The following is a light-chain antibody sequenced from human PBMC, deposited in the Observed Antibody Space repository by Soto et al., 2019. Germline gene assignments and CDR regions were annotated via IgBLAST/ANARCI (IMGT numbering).Light chain of an antibody. CDR2: GAS. Sequence: EIVLTQSPGTLSLSPGERATLSCRASQSVSNNYLAWYQQKPGQAPRLLIYGASNRSTGIPDRFSGSGSGTDFTLTIIRLETEDCSVYYCQQYGSSCTFGQGTKVEIK. CDR3: QQYGSSCT. J-gene: IGKJ1*01. V-gene: IGKV3-20*01. CDR1: QSVSNNY.